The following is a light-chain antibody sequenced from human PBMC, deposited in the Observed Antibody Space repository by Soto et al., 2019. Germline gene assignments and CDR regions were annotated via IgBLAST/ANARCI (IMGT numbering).Light chain of an antibody. Sequence: QLVLTQSPSASASLGASVKLTCTLSSVHSGYAIAWHQQQPEKGPRYLMKLNSDGSHSKGDGIPDRFSGSSSGSERYLTISSLQSEDEADYYCQTWGTGILVFGGGTKLTVL. J-gene: IGLJ3*02. CDR1: SVHSGYA. CDR3: QTWGTGILV. CDR2: LNSDGSH. V-gene: IGLV4-69*01.